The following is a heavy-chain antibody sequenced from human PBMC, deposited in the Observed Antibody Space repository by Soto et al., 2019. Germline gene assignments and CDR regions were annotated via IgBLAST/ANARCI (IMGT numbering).Heavy chain of an antibody. J-gene: IGHJ4*02. D-gene: IGHD3-22*01. CDR3: ARPDYDSSGYYLPDYYFDY. CDR1: GFTFSSYA. Sequence: GGSLRLSCAASGFTFSSYAMHWVRQAPGKGLEWVAVISYDGSNKYYADSVKGRFTISRDNSKNTLYLQTNSLRAEDTAVYYCARPDYDSSGYYLPDYYFDYWGQGTLVTVSS. V-gene: IGHV3-30-3*01. CDR2: ISYDGSNK.